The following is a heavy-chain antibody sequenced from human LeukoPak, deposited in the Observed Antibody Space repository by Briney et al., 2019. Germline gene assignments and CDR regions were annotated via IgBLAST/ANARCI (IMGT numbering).Heavy chain of an antibody. J-gene: IGHJ5*02. CDR1: GGTFSSYA. Sequence: ASVKVSCKASGGTFSSYAISWVRQAPGQGLECMGGIIPIFGTANYAQKFQGRVTITADESTSTAYMELSSLRSEDTAVYYCARKGIERSNWFDPWGQGTLVTVSS. CDR3: ARKGIERSNWFDP. D-gene: IGHD1-26*01. CDR2: IIPIFGTA. V-gene: IGHV1-69*13.